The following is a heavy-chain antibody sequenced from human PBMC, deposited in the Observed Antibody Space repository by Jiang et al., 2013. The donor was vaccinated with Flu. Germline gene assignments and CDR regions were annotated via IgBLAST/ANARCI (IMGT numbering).Heavy chain of an antibody. V-gene: IGHV3-30*03. CDR1: GFTFTNYG. Sequence: LVESGGGVVQPGRSLRLSCAASGFTFTNYGMHWVRQAPGRGLGWVAVLSNDGSNKYYADSVKGRFTISRDNSMNTLSLQMSNLTPEDTAVYYCARAGYFYGSGSYYLFDPWGQGTLVTVSS. CDR2: LSNDGSNK. J-gene: IGHJ5*02. CDR3: ARAGYFYGSGSYYLFDP. D-gene: IGHD3-10*01.